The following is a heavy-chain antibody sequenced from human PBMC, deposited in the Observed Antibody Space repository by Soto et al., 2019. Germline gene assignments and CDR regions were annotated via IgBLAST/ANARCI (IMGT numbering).Heavy chain of an antibody. CDR2: IYYSGST. V-gene: IGHV4-39*01. D-gene: IGHD2-15*01. J-gene: IGHJ4*02. CDR1: GGSISSSSYY. Sequence: QLQLQESGPGLVKPSETLSLTCTVSGGSISSSSYYWGWIRQPPGKGLEWIGSIYYSGSTYYNPSLKSRVTISVDTCKNQLSLELRSVTAADTAVYYCARSECRGCSCPFDYWGQGTLVTVSS. CDR3: ARSECRGCSCPFDY.